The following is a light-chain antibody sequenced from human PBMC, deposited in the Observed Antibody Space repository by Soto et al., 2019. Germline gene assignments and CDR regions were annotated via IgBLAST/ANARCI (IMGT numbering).Light chain of an antibody. V-gene: IGLV3-1*01. CDR2: QNS. CDR1: KLGDKY. Sequence: SYDLTQPPSVSVSPGQTASITCSGDKLGDKYACWYQQKPGQSPVLVIYQNSQRPSGIPERFSGSNSGNTATLTISRVDAGDEADYYCQVWASTAEFFVFGSGTKVTVL. J-gene: IGLJ1*01. CDR3: QVWASTAEFFV.